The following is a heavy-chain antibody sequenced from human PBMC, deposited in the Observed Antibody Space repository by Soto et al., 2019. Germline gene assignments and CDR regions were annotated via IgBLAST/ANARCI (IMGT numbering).Heavy chain of an antibody. Sequence: SLCWPASPCTLGSYTMPWVNQAQGRGLEWVSSMNRAATSTSYADAVKGRFTTSRDDSQNTLFLHINTLRPEDTAVYFCARGGADHYENRMDVWGQGTTVTVPS. V-gene: IGHV3-23*05. D-gene: IGHD3-22*01. CDR3: ARGGADHYENRMDV. CDR2: MNRAATST. J-gene: IGHJ6*02. CDR1: PCTLGSYT.